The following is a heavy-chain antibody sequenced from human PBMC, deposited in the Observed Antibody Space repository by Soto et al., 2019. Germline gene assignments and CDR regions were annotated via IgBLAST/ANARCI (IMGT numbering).Heavy chain of an antibody. Sequence: GDAVQLSCKASGYTFSAYYMHWVRQAPGQGLEWMGWVNPNSGGTKYAQKFQGRVTMTRDTSLSTSYMELSSLTSDDAAVYYCVSGVAAGGPPGTGRFAFDICG. CDR1: GYTFSAYY. D-gene: IGHD6-13*01. V-gene: IGHV1-2*02. J-gene: IGHJ3*02. CDR2: VNPNSGGT. CDR3: VSGVAAGGPPGTGRFAFDI.